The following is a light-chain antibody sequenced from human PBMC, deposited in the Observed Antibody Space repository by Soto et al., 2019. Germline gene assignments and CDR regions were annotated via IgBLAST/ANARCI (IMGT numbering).Light chain of an antibody. Sequence: EIVMTQSPLSLSVTPGEPASISCRSSQSLVSSSYNYLDWYVQKPGQSPHLLIYLTSRRASGVPDRFSGSATGTNFTLQISIVEAEDVGVYYCMQALEVQCTFGQGTKVEIK. CDR2: LTS. CDR1: QSLVSSSYNY. V-gene: IGKV2-28*01. CDR3: MQALEVQCT. J-gene: IGKJ1*01.